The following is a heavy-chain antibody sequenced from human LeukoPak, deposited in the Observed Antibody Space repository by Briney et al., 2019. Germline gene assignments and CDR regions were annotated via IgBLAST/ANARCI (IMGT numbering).Heavy chain of an antibody. CDR3: TGITGTTGHC. CDR1: GFNFRKAW. Sequence: GSLRLSCASSGFNFRKAWMGWVRQASGKGLEWVGRIKSKTDGGTTDYAAPVKGRFTISRDDSKNTLYLQMNSLKTEDTAVYYCTGITGTTGHCWGQGTLVTVSS. J-gene: IGHJ4*02. D-gene: IGHD1-7*01. V-gene: IGHV3-15*01. CDR2: IKSKTDGGTT.